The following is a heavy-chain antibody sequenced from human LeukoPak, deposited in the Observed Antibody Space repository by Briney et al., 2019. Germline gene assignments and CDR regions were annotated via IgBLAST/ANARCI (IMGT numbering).Heavy chain of an antibody. Sequence: PGGSLRLSCAASGFSFSRFYMSWVRQTPGKALEWISYIPTSGISVQYADSVRGRFTASRDDAMNSLHLQMDSLRVEDTAVYYCTRAEGLGPGAHFDQRGQGALVIVSS. V-gene: IGHV3-11*01. CDR1: GFSFSRFY. J-gene: IGHJ4*02. CDR3: TRAEGLGPGAHFDQ. CDR2: IPTSGISV.